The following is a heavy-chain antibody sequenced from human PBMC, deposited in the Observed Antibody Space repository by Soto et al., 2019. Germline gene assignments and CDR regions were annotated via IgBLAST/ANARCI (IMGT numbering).Heavy chain of an antibody. D-gene: IGHD3-9*01. CDR2: INPSGGST. CDR1: GYTFTSYY. CDR3: ARDLGYYDILTGYGY. Sequence: GASVKVSCKASGYTFTSYYMHWVRQAPGQGLEWMGIINPSGGSTSYAQKFQGRVTMTRDTSTSTVYMELSSLRSEDPAVYYCARDLGYYDILTGYGYWGQGTLVTVSS. V-gene: IGHV1-46*01. J-gene: IGHJ4*02.